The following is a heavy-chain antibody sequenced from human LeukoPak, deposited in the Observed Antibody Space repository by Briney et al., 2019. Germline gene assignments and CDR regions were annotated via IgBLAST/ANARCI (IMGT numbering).Heavy chain of an antibody. D-gene: IGHD6-13*01. CDR2: IKQDGSEK. CDR1: GFTFSSYW. J-gene: IGHJ6*03. V-gene: IGHV3-7*01. CDR3: ARGSAAGVYYYYYMDV. Sequence: AGGSLRLSCAASGFTFSSYWMSWVRQAPGKGLEWVANIKQDGSEKYYVDSVKGRFTISRDNAKNSVYLQMNSLRAEDTAVYYCARGSAAGVYYYYYMDVWGKGTTVTVSS.